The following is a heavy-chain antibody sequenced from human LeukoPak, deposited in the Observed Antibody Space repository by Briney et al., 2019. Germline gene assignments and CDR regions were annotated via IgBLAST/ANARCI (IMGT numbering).Heavy chain of an antibody. J-gene: IGHJ4*02. CDR2: IYHSGST. V-gene: IGHV4-38-2*02. D-gene: IGHD6-13*01. Sequence: ASETLSLTCTVSGYSISSGYYWGWIRQPPGKGLEGIGSIYHSGSTYYNPSLKSRVTISVDTSKNQFSLKLSSVTAADTAVYYCARESRQQLVQDYWGQGTLVTVSS. CDR1: GYSISSGYY. CDR3: ARESRQQLVQDY.